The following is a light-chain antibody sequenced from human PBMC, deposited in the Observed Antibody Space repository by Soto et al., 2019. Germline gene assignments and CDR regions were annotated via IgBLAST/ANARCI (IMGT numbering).Light chain of an antibody. CDR2: SAS. CDR3: QQYGTSPLT. V-gene: IGKV3-20*01. J-gene: IGKJ4*01. CDR1: QSVSSSS. Sequence: EIVLTQSPGTLSLSPGERATLSCRASQSVSSSSLAWYQQKPGQAPRLLIYSASTRATGIPDRFSGSGSGTDFTLTISRLEPEDFAVYYCQQYGTSPLTFGGGTKVDI.